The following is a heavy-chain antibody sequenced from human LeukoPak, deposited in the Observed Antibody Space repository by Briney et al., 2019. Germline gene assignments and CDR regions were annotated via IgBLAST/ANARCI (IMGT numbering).Heavy chain of an antibody. CDR1: GFTFSSYG. D-gene: IGHD3-10*01. CDR2: ISYDGSNK. J-gene: IGHJ6*02. Sequence: GRSLRLSCAASGFTFSSYGMHWVRQAPGKGLEWVAVISYDGSNKYYADSVKGRFTISRDNSKNTLYLQMNSLRAEDTAVYYCAKGVYGSDYGYYYYYGMDVWGQGTTVTVSS. CDR3: AKGVYGSDYGYYYYYGMDV. V-gene: IGHV3-30*18.